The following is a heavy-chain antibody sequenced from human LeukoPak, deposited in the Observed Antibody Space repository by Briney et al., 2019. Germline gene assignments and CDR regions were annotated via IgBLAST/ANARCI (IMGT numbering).Heavy chain of an antibody. Sequence: SETLSLTCAVYGGSFSGYYWSWIRQPPGKGLEWIGEINHSGSTNYNPSLKSRVTISVDTSKNQFSLKLGSVTAADTAVYYCARKDRYYYGSGSYGIDYRGQGTLVTVSS. D-gene: IGHD3-10*01. CDR2: INHSGST. CDR3: ARKDRYYYGSGSYGIDY. J-gene: IGHJ4*02. V-gene: IGHV4-34*01. CDR1: GGSFSGYY.